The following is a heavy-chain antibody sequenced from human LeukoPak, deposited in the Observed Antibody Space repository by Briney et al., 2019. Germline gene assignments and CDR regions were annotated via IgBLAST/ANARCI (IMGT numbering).Heavy chain of an antibody. D-gene: IGHD4-23*01. CDR3: ARKGRGYSYAGRPYGGNSGSFDY. CDR1: GYTFTGYF. V-gene: IGHV1-2*02. Sequence: GASVKVSCKASGYTFTGYFMHWVRQAPGQGLEWMGWINPNSGGTNYAQKFQGRVTMTRDTSISTAYMELSRLRSDDTAVYYCARKGRGYSYAGRPYGGNSGSFDYWGQGTLVTVSS. J-gene: IGHJ4*02. CDR2: INPNSGGT.